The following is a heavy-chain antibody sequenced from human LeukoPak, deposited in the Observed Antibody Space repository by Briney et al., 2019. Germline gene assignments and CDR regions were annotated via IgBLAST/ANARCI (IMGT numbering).Heavy chain of an antibody. V-gene: IGHV3-23*01. CDR3: ARVERGYDYVWGSYN. CDR2: ISGSGISA. Sequence: GGSLRLSCAASGFTFSSYAMSWVRQAPGKGLEWVSAISGSGISAYYADSVKGRFIISRDNSKNTLYVQMNSLRAEDTAVYYCARVERGYDYVWGSYNWGQGTLVTVSS. J-gene: IGHJ4*02. CDR1: GFTFSSYA. D-gene: IGHD3-16*01.